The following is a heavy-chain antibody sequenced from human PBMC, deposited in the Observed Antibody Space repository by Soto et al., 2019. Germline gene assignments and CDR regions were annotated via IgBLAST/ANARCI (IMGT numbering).Heavy chain of an antibody. D-gene: IGHD2-21*01. CDR2: INSDGSST. J-gene: IGHJ5*02. CDR3: AKTSKLWREFDP. V-gene: IGHV3-74*01. CDR1: GFTFRSYW. Sequence: GGSLRLSCVASGFTFRSYWMHWVRQAPGKGPVWVSHINSDGSSTSYADSVKGRFTMSRDISKNTLYLQMNNLRPEDTAVYYCAKTSKLWREFDPWGQGTLVTVSS.